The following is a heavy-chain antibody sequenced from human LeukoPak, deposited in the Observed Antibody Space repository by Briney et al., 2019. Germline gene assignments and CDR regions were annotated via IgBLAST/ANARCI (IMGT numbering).Heavy chain of an antibody. Sequence: GGSLRLSCAASAFSLNTYNMNWVRQAPGKGLEWVSSISYTGTYIYYADSVKGRFTISGDNAQNSLYLQMNSLRVEDTAVYYCVRDRGSYRPIDYWGQGTLVTVSS. D-gene: IGHD1-26*01. CDR2: ISYTGTYI. CDR1: AFSLNTYN. J-gene: IGHJ4*02. CDR3: VRDRGSYRPIDY. V-gene: IGHV3-21*04.